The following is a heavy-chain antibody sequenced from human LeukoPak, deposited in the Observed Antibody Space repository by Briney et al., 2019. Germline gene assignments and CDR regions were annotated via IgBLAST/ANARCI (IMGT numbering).Heavy chain of an antibody. CDR3: ARLFGGSSWYYYYYGMDV. V-gene: IGHV1-8*01. J-gene: IGHJ6*02. D-gene: IGHD6-13*01. CDR2: MNPNSGNT. Sequence: ASVKVSCKASGYTFTSYDINWVRQATGQGLEWMGWMNPNSGNTGYAQKFQGRVTMTRNTSISTAYMELSSLRSEDTAVYYCARLFGGSSWYYYYYGMDVWGQGTTVTVSS. CDR1: GYTFTSYD.